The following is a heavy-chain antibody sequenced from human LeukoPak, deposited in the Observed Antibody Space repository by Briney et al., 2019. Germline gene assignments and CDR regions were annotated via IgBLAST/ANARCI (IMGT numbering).Heavy chain of an antibody. Sequence: SETLSLTCAVYGGSFSGYYWSWIRQPPGKGLEWIGEINHSGSTYHNPSLKSRVTISVDTSKNQFSLKLSSVTAADTAVYYCARQYSSGWLWGQGTLVTVSS. J-gene: IGHJ4*02. CDR1: GGSFSGYY. V-gene: IGHV4-34*01. CDR3: ARQYSSGWL. D-gene: IGHD6-19*01. CDR2: INHSGST.